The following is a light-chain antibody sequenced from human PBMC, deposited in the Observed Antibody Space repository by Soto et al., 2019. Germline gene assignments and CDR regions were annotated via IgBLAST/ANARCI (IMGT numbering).Light chain of an antibody. J-gene: IGKJ1*01. Sequence: IPVTHEPSGLLVSVLDLLTITCRASQAISSWLAWYQQKPGKAPKLLIYKASTLKSGAPSRFSGSGSGTEFTLTISSLQPDDFATYYCQQSKSYPAAFAQGTKVEIK. CDR2: KAS. V-gene: IGKV1-5*03. CDR1: QAISSW. CDR3: QQSKSYPAA.